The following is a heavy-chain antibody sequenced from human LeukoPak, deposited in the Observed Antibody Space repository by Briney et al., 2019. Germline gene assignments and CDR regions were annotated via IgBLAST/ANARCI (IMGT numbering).Heavy chain of an antibody. CDR3: AKGGGYDSSGYNQYYFDY. V-gene: IGHV3-23*01. J-gene: IGHJ4*02. Sequence: GTLRLSCAASGFTFSSYGMSWVRQAPGKGLEWVSAISGSGDSTYYADSVKGRFTISRDNSKNTLYLQMNSLRAEDTAVYYCAKGGGYDSSGYNQYYFDYWGQGTLVTVSS. D-gene: IGHD3-22*01. CDR1: GFTFSSYG. CDR2: ISGSGDST.